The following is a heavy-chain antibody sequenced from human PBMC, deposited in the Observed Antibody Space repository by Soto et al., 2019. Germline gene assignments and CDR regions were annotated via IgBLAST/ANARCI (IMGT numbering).Heavy chain of an antibody. CDR3: ARLYYGSGKTRKLDY. CDR1: GYSFTSYW. V-gene: IGHV5-51*01. CDR2: IYPGDSDT. Sequence: GESLKISCKGSGYSFTSYWIGWVRKMPGKGLEWMGIIYPGDSDTRYSPSFQGQVTISADKSISTAYLQWSSLKASDTAMYYCARLYYGSGKTRKLDYWGQGTLVTVSS. J-gene: IGHJ4*02. D-gene: IGHD3-10*01.